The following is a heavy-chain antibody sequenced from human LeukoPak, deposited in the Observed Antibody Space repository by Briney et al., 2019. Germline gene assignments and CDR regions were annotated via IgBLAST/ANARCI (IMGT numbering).Heavy chain of an antibody. J-gene: IGHJ4*02. CDR1: GFTFSSYE. Sequence: PGGSLSLSCAASGFTFSSYEMNWVRQAPGKGLEWVSYISSSGSTIYYADSVKGRFTISRDNAKNSLYLQMNSLRAEDTAVYYCARGILRRYFDYWGQGTLVTVSS. CDR3: ARGILRRYFDY. CDR2: ISSSGSTI. V-gene: IGHV3-48*03. D-gene: IGHD2-15*01.